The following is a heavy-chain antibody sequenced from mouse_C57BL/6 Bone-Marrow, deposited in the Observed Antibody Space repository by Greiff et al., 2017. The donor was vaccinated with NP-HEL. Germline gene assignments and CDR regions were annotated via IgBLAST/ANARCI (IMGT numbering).Heavy chain of an antibody. CDR3: ARSLRSFYYAMDY. CDR1: GYTFTSYW. D-gene: IGHD1-1*01. CDR2: IDPSDSET. J-gene: IGHJ4*01. V-gene: IGHV1-52*01. Sequence: QVQLQQPGAELVRPGSSVKLSCKASGYTFTSYWMHWVKQRPIQGLEWIGNIDPSDSETHYNQKFKDKATLTVDKSSSTAYMQLSSLTSEDSAVYYCARSLRSFYYAMDYWGQGTSVTVSS.